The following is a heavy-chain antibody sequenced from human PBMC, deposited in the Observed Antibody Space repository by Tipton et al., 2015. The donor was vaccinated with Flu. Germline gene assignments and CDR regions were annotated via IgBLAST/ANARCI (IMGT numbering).Heavy chain of an antibody. CDR3: GRLSKGDVPFDY. J-gene: IGHJ4*02. V-gene: IGHV5-51*01. Sequence: MQLVQSGVEVKKPGESLAISCKTSGYSFTNYWIGWVRQMPGKGLEYMGVIYPDDSDTRYSPSFQGQVTMSADKSTSTAYLQWSSLKASDTATYYCGRLSKGDVPFDYWGQGTLVTVSS. CDR1: GYSFTNYW. D-gene: IGHD3-16*01. CDR2: IYPDDSDT.